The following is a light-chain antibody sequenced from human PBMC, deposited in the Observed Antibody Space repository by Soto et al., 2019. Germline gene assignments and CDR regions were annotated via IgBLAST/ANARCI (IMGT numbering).Light chain of an antibody. J-gene: IGKJ2*01. CDR1: QRINTW. CDR2: KAS. CDR3: QQYDTYPYT. Sequence: DIQMTQSPSTLSASVGDRVTISCRASQRINTWLAWYQQKPGKAPNLLIYKASSLHRGVPSRVSGSGSGTEFTLTITSLQPDDFETYYFQQYDTYPYTFGQGTKPEIQ. V-gene: IGKV1-5*03.